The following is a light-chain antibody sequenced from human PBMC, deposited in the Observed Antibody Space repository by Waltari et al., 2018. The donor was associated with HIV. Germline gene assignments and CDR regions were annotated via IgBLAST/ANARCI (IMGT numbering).Light chain of an antibody. Sequence: QSALTQPASVSGSLGQSITISCIGTSSDIATYVSWYQHHPDNAPRLVIYDANTQPSGIPLRCSGSKSGNTASLTISGLQAEDEADYYCASYTRTSTVVFGGGTKVTVL. V-gene: IGLV2-14*01. CDR2: DAN. J-gene: IGLJ3*02. CDR3: ASYTRTSTVV. CDR1: SSDIATY.